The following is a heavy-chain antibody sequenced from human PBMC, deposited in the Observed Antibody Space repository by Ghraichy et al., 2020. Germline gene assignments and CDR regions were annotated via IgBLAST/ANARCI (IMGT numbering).Heavy chain of an antibody. J-gene: IGHJ6*02. CDR1: ELTFTSPA. D-gene: IGHD3-16*01. Sequence: SVKVSCKASELTFTSPAMPWVRQGRRLRVERKGWIVVGSGKTNYAQKFQERVTITRDMSTSTAYMEPSSLRSEDTAVYYCSAGLGPYYYYGMDVWGQGTTVTVSS. CDR2: IVVGSGKT. CDR3: SAGLGPYYYYGMDV. V-gene: IGHV1-58*02.